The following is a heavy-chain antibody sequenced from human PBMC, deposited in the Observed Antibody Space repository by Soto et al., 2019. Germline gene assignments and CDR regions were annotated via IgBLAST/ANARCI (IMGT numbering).Heavy chain of an antibody. CDR3: ATLYSGYGIPFDY. D-gene: IGHD5-12*01. J-gene: IGHJ4*02. CDR2: IIPIFGTA. V-gene: IGHV1-69*13. Sequence: GASVKVSCKASGGTFSSYAISWVRQAPGQGLEWMGGIIPIFGTANYAQKFQGRVTITADESTSTAYMELSSLRSEDTAVYYCATLYSGYGIPFDYWGQGTLVTVSS. CDR1: GGTFSSYA.